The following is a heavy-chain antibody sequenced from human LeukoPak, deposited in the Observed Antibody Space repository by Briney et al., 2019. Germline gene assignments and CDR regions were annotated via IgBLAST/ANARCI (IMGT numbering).Heavy chain of an antibody. CDR2: FSGSGENT. Sequence: GGSLRLSCAASGFTFSNYAMNWVSQAPGKWLEWGSGFSGSGENTYYADSVKGRFPISRDSSKNSLYLQMDTLRAEDTAIYYCAKGVTSSSYSALHYWGQGTLVTVSS. V-gene: IGHV3-23*01. CDR3: AKGVTSSSYSALHY. D-gene: IGHD6-6*01. CDR1: GFTFSNYA. J-gene: IGHJ4*02.